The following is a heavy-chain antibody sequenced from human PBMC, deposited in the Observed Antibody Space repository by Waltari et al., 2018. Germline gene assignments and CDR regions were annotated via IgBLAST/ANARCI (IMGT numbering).Heavy chain of an antibody. CDR1: GGSISSYY. CDR2: IYYSGST. D-gene: IGHD2-15*01. V-gene: IGHV4-59*01. CDR3: ARAGGYCSGGSCYSVYYYGMDV. Sequence: QVQLQESGPGLVKPSETLSLTCTVSGGSISSYYWSWIRQHPGKGLEWLGYIYYSGSTNYNPSLKSRVTISVDTSKNQFSLELSSVTAADTAVYYCARAGGYCSGGSCYSVYYYGMDVWGQGTTVTVSS. J-gene: IGHJ6*02.